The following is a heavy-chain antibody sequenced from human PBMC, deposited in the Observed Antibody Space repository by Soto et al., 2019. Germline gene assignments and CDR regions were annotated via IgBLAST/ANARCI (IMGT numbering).Heavy chain of an antibody. Sequence: LRLSCAASGFSFGGYAVTWVRQAPGKGLEWVSAISGGGGSTYYADSVKGRFTISRDNSQNTVYLQMNSLRAGDTALYYCAKTESFNGYYNAFDYWGQGARVTVSS. J-gene: IGHJ4*02. CDR2: ISGGGGST. CDR3: AKTESFNGYYNAFDY. CDR1: GFSFGGYA. V-gene: IGHV3-23*01. D-gene: IGHD3-9*01.